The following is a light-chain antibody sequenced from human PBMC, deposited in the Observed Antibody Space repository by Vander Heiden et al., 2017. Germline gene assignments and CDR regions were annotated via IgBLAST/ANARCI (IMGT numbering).Light chain of an antibody. Sequence: DIVMTQSPDSLAVSLGERATINCKSSQSVLYSSNNKNYLAWYQQQPGRPPKLLIYWASTRESGVPDRFSGSGSGTDFTLTISSLQAEDVAVYYCQQYYSTPTFGQGTKLEIK. CDR3: QQYYSTPT. CDR1: QSVLYSSNNKNY. J-gene: IGKJ2*01. CDR2: WAS. V-gene: IGKV4-1*01.